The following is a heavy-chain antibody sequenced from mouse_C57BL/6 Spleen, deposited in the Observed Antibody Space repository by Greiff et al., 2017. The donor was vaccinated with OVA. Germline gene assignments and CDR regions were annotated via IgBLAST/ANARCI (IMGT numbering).Heavy chain of an antibody. D-gene: IGHD1-1*01. CDR2: IYWDDDK. J-gene: IGHJ1*03. CDR3: ARSLYYGSSYWYFDV. V-gene: IGHV8-12*01. Sequence: QVTLKVSGPGILQSSQTLSLTCSFSGFSLSTSGMGVSWIRQPSGKGLEWLAHIYWDDDKRSNPSLKSRLTISKDTSRNQVFLKITSVDTADTATYYCARSLYYGSSYWYFDVWGTGTTVTVSS. CDR1: GFSLSTSGMG.